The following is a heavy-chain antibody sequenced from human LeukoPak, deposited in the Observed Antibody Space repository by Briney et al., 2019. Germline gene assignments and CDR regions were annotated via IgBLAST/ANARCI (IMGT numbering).Heavy chain of an antibody. V-gene: IGHV1-2*02. CDR3: ALRNYYYYGMDV. CDR1: GYTFTGYY. Sequence: ASVMVSCKASGYTFTGYYMHWVRQAPGQGLEWMGWINPNSGGTNYAQKFQGRVTMTRDTSISTAYMELSRLRSDDTAVYYCALRNYYYYGMDVWGQGTTVTVSS. CDR2: INPNSGGT. J-gene: IGHJ6*02.